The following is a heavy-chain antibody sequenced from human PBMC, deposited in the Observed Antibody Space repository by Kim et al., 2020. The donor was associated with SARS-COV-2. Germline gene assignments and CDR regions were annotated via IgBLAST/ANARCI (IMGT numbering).Heavy chain of an antibody. CDR3: ALCGGEWYSPGGLDP. CDR2: SGVGRGNK. CDR1: GFTFTSSA. D-gene: IGHD2-21*01. J-gene: IGHJ5*02. V-gene: IGHV1-58*01. Sequence: SVKVSCKASGFTFTSSAVQWVRQARGQRLEWRGGSGVGRGNKKCAQKFQERHNITRHMSTNTAYMELSSLRCEDAGVYYCALCGGEWYSPGGLDPWGQG.